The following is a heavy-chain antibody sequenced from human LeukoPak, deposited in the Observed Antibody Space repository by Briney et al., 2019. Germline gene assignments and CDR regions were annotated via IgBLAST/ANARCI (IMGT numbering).Heavy chain of an antibody. Sequence: SETLSLTCTVSGDSISSYNWNWIQQSPGKGLDWIGYIFYSGNTNYNPSLKSRVTISLDTSKSQFSLKLSSVTDADAAVYYCARVSTMIVGSLDYWGQGTLVTVSS. CDR1: GDSISSYN. V-gene: IGHV4-59*08. J-gene: IGHJ4*02. CDR2: IFYSGNT. D-gene: IGHD3-22*01. CDR3: ARVSTMIVGSLDY.